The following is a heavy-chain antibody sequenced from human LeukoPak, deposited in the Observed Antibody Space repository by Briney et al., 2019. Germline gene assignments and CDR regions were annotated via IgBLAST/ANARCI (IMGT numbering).Heavy chain of an antibody. Sequence: GGSLRLSCSASGFTFSSYGMHWVRQAPGKGLEWVAVIWYDGSNKYYADSVKGRFTISRDNSKNTLYLQMNSLRAEDTAVYCCAREELGFDYWGQGTLVTVSS. J-gene: IGHJ4*02. V-gene: IGHV3-33*08. D-gene: IGHD7-27*01. CDR1: GFTFSSYG. CDR3: AREELGFDY. CDR2: IWYDGSNK.